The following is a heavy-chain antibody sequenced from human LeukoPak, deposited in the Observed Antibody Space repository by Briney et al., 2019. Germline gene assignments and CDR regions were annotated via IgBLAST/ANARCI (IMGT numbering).Heavy chain of an antibody. CDR2: ISGSGGST. J-gene: IGHJ3*01. D-gene: IGHD2-21*01. V-gene: IGHV3-23*01. CDR3: TREGHISSALDAFDL. Sequence: PGGSLRLSCAASGFTFSSYAMSWVRQAPGKGLEWDSAISGSGGSTYYADSVKGRFTISRDNSKNTLYLQMNSLRAEDTAVYYCTREGHISSALDAFDLWGQGTKVTVSS. CDR1: GFTFSSYA.